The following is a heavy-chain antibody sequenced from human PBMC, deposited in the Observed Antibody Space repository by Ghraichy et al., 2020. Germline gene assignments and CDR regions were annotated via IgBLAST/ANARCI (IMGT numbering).Heavy chain of an antibody. Sequence: GGSLRLSCAASGFTFSSYAMSWVRQAPGKGPEWVSAISPSGSRTYYADSVKGRFTISRDNSKNTLYLQMNSLRAEDTAVYSCAKEGGIVGANSDFWGRGTLVTVSS. D-gene: IGHD1-26*01. CDR3: AKEGGIVGANSDF. CDR2: ISPSGSRT. V-gene: IGHV3-23*01. CDR1: GFTFSSYA. J-gene: IGHJ4*02.